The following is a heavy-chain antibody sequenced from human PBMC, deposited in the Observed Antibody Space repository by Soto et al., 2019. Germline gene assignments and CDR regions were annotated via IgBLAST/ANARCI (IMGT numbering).Heavy chain of an antibody. CDR3: ARGNNMIRGVIAYYFDF. Sequence: SETLSLTCTVFGGSVSNDNYYWSWIRQPPGKGLEWTGYVYYDGSTSYNPSLKSRLTTSVDTSKNQFSLRLTSVTAADSALYYCARGNNMIRGVIAYYFDFWGQGTLVTVSS. D-gene: IGHD3-10*01. J-gene: IGHJ4*02. V-gene: IGHV4-61*01. CDR1: GGSVSNDNYY. CDR2: VYYDGST.